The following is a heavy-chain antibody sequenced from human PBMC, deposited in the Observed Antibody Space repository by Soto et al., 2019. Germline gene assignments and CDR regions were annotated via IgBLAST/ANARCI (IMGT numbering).Heavy chain of an antibody. CDR1: GFTFSSYG. D-gene: IGHD3-22*01. J-gene: IGHJ6*02. V-gene: IGHV3-33*01. CDR2: IWYDGSNK. Sequence: PGGSLRLSCAASGFTFSSYGMHWVRQAPGKGLERVAVIWYDGSNKYYADSVKGRFTISRDNSKNTLYLQMNSLRAEDTAVYYCARLGLTYYYDSSGYPDPSLAPMDVWGQGTTVTVSS. CDR3: ARLGLTYYYDSSGYPDPSLAPMDV.